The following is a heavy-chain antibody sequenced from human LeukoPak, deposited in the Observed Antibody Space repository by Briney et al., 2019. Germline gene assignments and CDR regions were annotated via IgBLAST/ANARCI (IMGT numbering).Heavy chain of an antibody. CDR2: IDYSGSS. D-gene: IGHD3-3*01. J-gene: IGHJ5*02. V-gene: IGHV4-34*09. CDR1: DGSFSGYY. CDR3: AREVLVSNWLDP. Sequence: PSETLSLTCAVYDGSFSGYYWGWIRQPPGKGLEWIGSIDYSGSSHYNPSLKSRVIISEDTSNNQFSLRLSSVTAADTAVYFCAREVLVSNWLDPWGQGAPVTVSS.